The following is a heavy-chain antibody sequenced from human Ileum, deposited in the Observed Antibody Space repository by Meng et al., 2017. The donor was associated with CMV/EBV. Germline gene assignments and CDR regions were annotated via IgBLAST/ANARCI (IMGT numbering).Heavy chain of an antibody. CDR2: ISSSSSYI. CDR3: ARGAYYYDSSGYYGSLDY. J-gene: IGHJ4*02. CDR1: TFSSYS. V-gene: IGHV3-21*01. Sequence: TFSSYSMTWVRPAPGKGLEWVSSISSSSSYIYYADSVKGRFTISRDNAKNSLYLQMNSLRAEDTAVYYCARGAYYYDSSGYYGSLDYWGQGTLVTVSS. D-gene: IGHD3-22*01.